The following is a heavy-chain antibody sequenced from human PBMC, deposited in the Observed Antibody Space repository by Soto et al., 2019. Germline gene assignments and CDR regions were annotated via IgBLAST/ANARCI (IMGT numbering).Heavy chain of an antibody. CDR2: IYSGGKT. D-gene: IGHD3-3*01. V-gene: IGHV3-53*02. Sequence: EVQLVETGGGLIRPGGSLRLSCAASGFIVSTNYMSWVRQAPGKGLEWVSIIYSGGKTYYADSVKGRFTISRDDSKNTVYLQMNSLRAEDTAVYYCARVRSGNYHWYFDLWGRGTLVTVSS. J-gene: IGHJ2*01. CDR3: ARVRSGNYHWYFDL. CDR1: GFIVSTNY.